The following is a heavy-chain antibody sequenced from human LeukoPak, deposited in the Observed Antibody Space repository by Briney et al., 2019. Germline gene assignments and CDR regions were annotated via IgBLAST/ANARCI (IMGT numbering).Heavy chain of an antibody. D-gene: IGHD1-7*01. V-gene: IGHV3-15*04. CDR2: TVSEIDGGTT. Sequence: GESLRLSCAASGFTFNYAWVSWVRQVPGKGLEWVGQTVSEIDGGTTDYAAPVKGRFTISRDDSKSTLYLQMNSLKIEDTAVYYCTTDEDWNYARKDVWGQGATVIVSS. CDR1: GFTFNYAW. J-gene: IGHJ6*02. CDR3: TTDEDWNYARKDV.